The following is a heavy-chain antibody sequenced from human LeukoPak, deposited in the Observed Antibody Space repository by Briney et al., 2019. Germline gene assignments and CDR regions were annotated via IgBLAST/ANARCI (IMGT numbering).Heavy chain of an antibody. D-gene: IGHD4-11*01. Sequence: GGSLRLSCAASGFTFSSYAMHWVRQAPGKGLEWVAVISYDGSNKYYADSVKGRFTISRDNSKNTLYLQMSSLRAEDTAVYYCARDSSSTALDYWGQGTLVTVSS. CDR3: ARDSSSTALDY. V-gene: IGHV3-30-3*01. J-gene: IGHJ4*02. CDR2: ISYDGSNK. CDR1: GFTFSSYA.